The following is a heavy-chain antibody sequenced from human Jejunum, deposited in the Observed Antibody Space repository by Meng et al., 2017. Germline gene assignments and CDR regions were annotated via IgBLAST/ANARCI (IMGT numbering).Heavy chain of an antibody. CDR3: ARDTAGFGP. CDR2: IFYSGTT. Sequence: QLQLQESGPGLVKPSETLSLTCAVSGCSISTAGYYWGWIRQSPGKGLEWIGSIFYSGTTYYNPSLKSRVTISIDTSKNQFSLKMNSVTAADTAVYYCARDTAGFGPWGQGTLVTVSS. V-gene: IGHV4-39*07. CDR1: GCSISTAGYY. J-gene: IGHJ5*02. D-gene: IGHD6-13*01.